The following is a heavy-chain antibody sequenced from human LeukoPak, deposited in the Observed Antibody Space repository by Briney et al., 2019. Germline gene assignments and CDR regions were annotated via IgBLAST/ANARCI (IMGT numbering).Heavy chain of an antibody. V-gene: IGHV3-20*04. D-gene: IGHD6-19*01. CDR3: ARTPFAVAYYYYMDV. CDR1: GFTFDDYG. J-gene: IGHJ6*03. Sequence: GGSLRLSCAASGFTFDDYGMSWVRQAPGKGLEWVSGINWNGGSTGYADSVKGRFTISRDNAKNSLYLQMNSLRAEDTALYYCARTPFAVAYYYYMDVWGKGTTVTVSS. CDR2: INWNGGST.